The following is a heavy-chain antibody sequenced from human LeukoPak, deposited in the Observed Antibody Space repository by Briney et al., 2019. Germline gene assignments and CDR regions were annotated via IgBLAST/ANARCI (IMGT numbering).Heavy chain of an antibody. CDR2: IRSKAYGGTT. V-gene: IGHV3-49*04. J-gene: IGHJ5*02. CDR3: TRDHYCSSTSCQNWFDP. Sequence: GGSLRLSCTASGFTFGDYAMSWVRQAPGKGLEWEGFIRSKAYGGTTEYAASVKGRFTISRDDSKSIAYLQMNSLKTEDTAVYYCTRDHYCSSTSCQNWFDPWGQGTLVTVSS. CDR1: GFTFGDYA. D-gene: IGHD2-2*01.